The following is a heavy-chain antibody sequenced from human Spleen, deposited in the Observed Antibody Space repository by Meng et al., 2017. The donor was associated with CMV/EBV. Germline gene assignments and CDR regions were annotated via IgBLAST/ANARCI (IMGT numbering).Heavy chain of an antibody. Sequence: ASVKVSCKASGYTFTSYGISWVRQAPGQGLEWMGWISGYDGRANYGQKFKGRVTVTTDTSTSTAYMELRSLRSDDTAFYYCARERYLEPAASPDYYYFGMDVWGQGTTVTVSS. CDR3: ARERYLEPAASPDYYYFGMDV. CDR2: ISGYDGRA. D-gene: IGHD2-2*01. V-gene: IGHV1-18*01. CDR1: GYTFTSYG. J-gene: IGHJ6*02.